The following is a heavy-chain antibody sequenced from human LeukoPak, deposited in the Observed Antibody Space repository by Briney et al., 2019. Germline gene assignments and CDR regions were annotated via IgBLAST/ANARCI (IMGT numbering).Heavy chain of an antibody. Sequence: SETLSLTCTVSGGSISSYYWNWIRQPPGKGLEWIGSIYYSGSTYYNPSLKSRVTISVDTSKNQFSLKLSSVTAADTAVYYCARAIRYFGYYYYYMDVWGKGTTVTISS. CDR1: GGSISSYY. V-gene: IGHV4-59*12. D-gene: IGHD3-9*01. J-gene: IGHJ6*03. CDR3: ARAIRYFGYYYYYMDV. CDR2: IYYSGST.